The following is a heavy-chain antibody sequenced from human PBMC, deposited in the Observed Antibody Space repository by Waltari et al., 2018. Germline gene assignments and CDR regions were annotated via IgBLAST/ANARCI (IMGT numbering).Heavy chain of an antibody. CDR2: IDTGGWGP. V-gene: IGHV3-74*01. D-gene: IGHD2-2*01. CDR1: GFTFSSNW. CDR3: ARQYCTTSSCAYNWLDP. Sequence: EVQLVESGGGLVQPGGSLRLSCAASGFTFSSNWMHLVRQGPGKGVVWGPRIDTGGWGPGYAASGKGRFSIARENAKNTLYLQMNSLRAEDTAMYYCARQYCTTSSCAYNWLDPWGQGTLVTVSS. J-gene: IGHJ5*02.